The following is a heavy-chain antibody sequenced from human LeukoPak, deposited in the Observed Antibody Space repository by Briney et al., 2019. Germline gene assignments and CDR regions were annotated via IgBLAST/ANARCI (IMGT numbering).Heavy chain of an antibody. J-gene: IGHJ4*02. CDR3: AKVLFYDFWSGPPDY. CDR2: IFGSGIDT. D-gene: IGHD3-3*01. V-gene: IGHV3-23*01. Sequence: GGSLRLSCAASGFTFSSYAMSWVRQAPGKGLEWVSSIFGSGIDTQYADSVKGRFTISRDNSKNTLYLQLNSLRAEDTAVYFCAKVLFYDFWSGPPDYWGQGTLVTVSS. CDR1: GFTFSSYA.